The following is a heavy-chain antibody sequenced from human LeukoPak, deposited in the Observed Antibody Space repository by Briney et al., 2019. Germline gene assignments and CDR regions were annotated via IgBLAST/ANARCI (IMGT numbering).Heavy chain of an antibody. J-gene: IGHJ4*02. CDR1: GGSISSGGYY. CDR2: IYYSGST. CDR3: ARVRSDFWSGTRPYYFDY. D-gene: IGHD3-3*01. V-gene: IGHV4-31*03. Sequence: PSETLSLTCTVSGGSISSGGYYWSWIRQHPGKGLEWIGYIYYSGSTYYNPSLKSRVTISVDTSKNQFSLKLSSVTAADTAVYYCARVRSDFWSGTRPYYFDYWGQGTLVTVSS.